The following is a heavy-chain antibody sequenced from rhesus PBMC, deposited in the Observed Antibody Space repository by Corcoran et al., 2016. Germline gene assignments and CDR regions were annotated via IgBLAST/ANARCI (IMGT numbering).Heavy chain of an antibody. CDR3: ARRGGAATGNSLDV. Sequence: QLQLQESGPGLVKPSETLSLTCAVSGGSIRRTYLVWLRPPPGQGLEWMGRISGSAGSNDYNPSLKSRVTISTDTSKNQFSLKLSSVTAADTAVYYCARRGGAATGNSLDVWGRGVLVTVSS. V-gene: IGHV4-173*01. D-gene: IGHD6-31*01. J-gene: IGHJ5-2*02. CDR2: ISGSAGSN. CDR1: GGSIRRTY.